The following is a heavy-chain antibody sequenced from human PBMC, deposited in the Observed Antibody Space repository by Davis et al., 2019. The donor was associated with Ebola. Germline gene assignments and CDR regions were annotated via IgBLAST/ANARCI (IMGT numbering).Heavy chain of an antibody. Sequence: GESLKISCAGSGFTFSNSPMHWVRQAPGKGLEWVGLIWYDGSVKYYGDSVKGRFTISRDNSKDSAYLQMTSLRVEDTAVYYCARHDDYWGQGTLVTVSS. CDR1: GFTFSNSP. CDR2: IWYDGSVK. J-gene: IGHJ4*02. CDR3: ARHDDY. V-gene: IGHV3-33*03.